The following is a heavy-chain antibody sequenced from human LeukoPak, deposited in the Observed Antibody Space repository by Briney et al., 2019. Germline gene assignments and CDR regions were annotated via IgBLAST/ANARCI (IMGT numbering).Heavy chain of an antibody. Sequence: ASVKVSCKAPGGTFSSYAISWVRQAPGQGLEWMGGIIPIFGTANYAQKFQGRVTITADKSTSTAYMELSSLRSEDTAVYYCASCSSTSCRPYYYYYGMDVWGKGTTVTVSS. J-gene: IGHJ6*04. V-gene: IGHV1-69*06. CDR1: GGTFSSYA. CDR2: IIPIFGTA. CDR3: ASCSSTSCRPYYYYYGMDV. D-gene: IGHD2-2*01.